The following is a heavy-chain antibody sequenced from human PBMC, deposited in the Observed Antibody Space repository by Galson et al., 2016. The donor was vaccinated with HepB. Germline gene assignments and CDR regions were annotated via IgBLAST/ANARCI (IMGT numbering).Heavy chain of an antibody. Sequence: SLRLSCAASGFTFSNYAMTWVRQAPGKGLEWVSPISGSGGSPYYADSVKGRFTISRDNSKNTLYLQMNSLRAEDTAVYYCAKVRPGNLAGAGRSYGMDVWGQGTTVTVSS. CDR3: AKVRPGNLAGAGRSYGMDV. D-gene: IGHD3-16*01. V-gene: IGHV3-23*01. CDR2: ISGSGGSP. CDR1: GFTFSNYA. J-gene: IGHJ6*02.